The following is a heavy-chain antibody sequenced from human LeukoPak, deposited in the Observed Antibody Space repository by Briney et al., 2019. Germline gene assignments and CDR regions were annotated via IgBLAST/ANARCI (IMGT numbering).Heavy chain of an antibody. J-gene: IGHJ6*03. CDR2: ISYDGSNK. Sequence: PGGSLRLSCAASGFTFSSYAMHWVRQAPGKGLEWVAVISYDGSNKYYADSVKGRFTISRDNSKNTLYLQMNSLRAEDTAVYYCARDSVLPRVVTPRHYYYYYMDVWGKGTTVTVSS. V-gene: IGHV3-30*04. CDR3: ARDSVLPRVVTPRHYYYYYMDV. CDR1: GFTFSSYA. D-gene: IGHD4-23*01.